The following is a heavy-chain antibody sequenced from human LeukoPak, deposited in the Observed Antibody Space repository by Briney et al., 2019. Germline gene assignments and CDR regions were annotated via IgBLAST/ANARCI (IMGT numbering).Heavy chain of an antibody. CDR1: GFTFYDYA. D-gene: IGHD3-10*01. V-gene: IGHV3-9*01. CDR2: ISRNSGSI. J-gene: IGHJ6*02. Sequence: PGGSLTLSCSASGFTFYDYAMLWLPQAPGKGLVWGSAISRNSGSIGYADCVKGRFTISRDNAKNSLYLQMNSLRAEETALYYCANLMVRGNYGIDVWGQGTTVTVSS. CDR3: ANLMVRGNYGIDV.